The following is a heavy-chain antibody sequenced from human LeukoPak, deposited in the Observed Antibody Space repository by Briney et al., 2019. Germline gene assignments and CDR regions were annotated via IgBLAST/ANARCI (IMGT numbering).Heavy chain of an antibody. Sequence: GGSLRLACAASGFAFSSYSMNWVRQAPGKGLEWVAAINTRSRTYYADSVKGRFTMSGDHAKHSLYLQMDSLRVEDTAVYYCARETGCSSTSCYGEAFDTWGQGTIVTVSS. CDR3: ARETGCSSTSCYGEAFDT. D-gene: IGHD2-2*01. J-gene: IGHJ3*02. CDR1: GFAFSSYS. V-gene: IGHV3-21*01. CDR2: INTRSRT.